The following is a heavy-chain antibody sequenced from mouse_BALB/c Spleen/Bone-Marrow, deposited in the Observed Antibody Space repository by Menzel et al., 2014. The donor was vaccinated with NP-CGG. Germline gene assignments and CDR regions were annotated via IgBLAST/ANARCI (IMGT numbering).Heavy chain of an antibody. CDR3: ARDNGSSPSYWFFNV. D-gene: IGHD1-1*01. CDR2: IRNEANGYTT. J-gene: IGHJ1*01. CDR1: GFTFTDYY. Sequence: EVHLVESGGGLVQPGGSLRLSCATSGFTFTDYYMTWVRQPSGKALEWLSFIRNEANGYTTEYSASVKGRFTISRDNSQSILYLQMNTLRPEDSATYYCARDNGSSPSYWFFNVWGAGTTVTVSP. V-gene: IGHV7-3*02.